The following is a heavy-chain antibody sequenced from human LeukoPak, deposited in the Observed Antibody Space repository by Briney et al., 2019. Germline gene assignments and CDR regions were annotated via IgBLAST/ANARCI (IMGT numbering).Heavy chain of an antibody. Sequence: GGSLRLSCAASGFTFSSYGMHWVRQAPGKGREWVAVISYDGSNKYYADSVKGRFTISRDNSKNTLYLQMNSLRAEDTAVYYCAKDLGYDSSGYIEAFDYWGQGTLVTVSS. D-gene: IGHD3-22*01. V-gene: IGHV3-30*18. J-gene: IGHJ4*02. CDR3: AKDLGYDSSGYIEAFDY. CDR2: ISYDGSNK. CDR1: GFTFSSYG.